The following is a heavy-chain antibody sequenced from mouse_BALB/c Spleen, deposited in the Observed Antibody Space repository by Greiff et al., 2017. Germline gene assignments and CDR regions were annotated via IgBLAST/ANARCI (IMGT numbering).Heavy chain of an antibody. J-gene: IGHJ2*01. CDR2: ISSGSSTI. CDR3: AREGDYGYVDYFDY. Sequence: EVKVVESGGGLVQPGGSRKLSCAASGFTFSSFGMHWVRQAPEKGLEWVAYISSGSSTIYYADTVKGRFTISRDNPKNTLFLQMTSLRSEDTAMYYCAREGDYGYVDYFDYWGQGTTLTVSS. V-gene: IGHV5-17*02. CDR1: GFTFSSFG. D-gene: IGHD1-2*01.